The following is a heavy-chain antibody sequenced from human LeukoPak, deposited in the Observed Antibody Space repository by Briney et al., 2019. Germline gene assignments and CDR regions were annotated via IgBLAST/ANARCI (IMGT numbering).Heavy chain of an antibody. CDR2: IYTSGST. CDR1: GGSINSGSYY. J-gene: IGHJ4*02. V-gene: IGHV4-61*02. Sequence: SETLSLTCTVSGGSINSGSYYWSWIRRPAGKGLEWIGRIYTSGSTKYNPSLKSRVTISVDTSKNQFSLKLSSVTAADTAVYYCARSPTGYYDTQYYFDYWGQGTLVTVSS. D-gene: IGHD3-22*01. CDR3: ARSPTGYYDTQYYFDY.